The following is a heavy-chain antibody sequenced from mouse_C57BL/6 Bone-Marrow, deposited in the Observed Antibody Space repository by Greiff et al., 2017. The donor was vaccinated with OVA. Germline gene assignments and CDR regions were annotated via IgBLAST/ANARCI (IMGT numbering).Heavy chain of an antibody. J-gene: IGHJ1*03. D-gene: IGHD1-1*01. CDR3: ARWSYGSSLCYFDV. CDR2: IYPGGGYT. V-gene: IGHV1-63*01. CDR1: GYTFTNYW. Sequence: VKLMESGAELVRPGTSVKMSCKASGYTFTNYWIGWAKQRPGHGLEWIGDIYPGGGYTNYNEKFKGKATLTADKSSSTAYMQFSSLTSEDSAIYYCARWSYGSSLCYFDVWGTGTTVTVSS.